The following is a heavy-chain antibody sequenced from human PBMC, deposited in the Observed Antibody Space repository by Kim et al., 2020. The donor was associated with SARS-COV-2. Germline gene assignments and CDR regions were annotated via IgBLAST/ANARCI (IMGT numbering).Heavy chain of an antibody. CDR1: GGSISSSSYY. CDR2: IYYSGST. Sequence: SETLSLTCTVSGGSISSSSYYWGWIRQPPGKGLEWIGSIYYSGSTYYNPSLKSRVTISVDTSKNQFSLKLSSVTAADTAVYYCASHYDSSGCIDYWGQGTLVTVSS. D-gene: IGHD3-22*01. CDR3: ASHYDSSGCIDY. V-gene: IGHV4-39*01. J-gene: IGHJ4*02.